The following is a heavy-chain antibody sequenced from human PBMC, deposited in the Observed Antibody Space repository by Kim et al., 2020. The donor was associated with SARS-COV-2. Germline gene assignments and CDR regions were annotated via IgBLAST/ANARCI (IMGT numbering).Heavy chain of an antibody. V-gene: IGHV3-7*03. CDR1: GFTFSSYW. CDR2: INEDGSAK. CDR3: AKGRV. J-gene: IGHJ4*02. Sequence: GGSLRLSCVVSGFTFSSYWMTWVRQAPGKGLEWVAHINEDGSAKYYEDSVKGRFSISRDNAKNSMNLQMNNLRAEDTAVYYCAKGRVWGQRTLVTVSS.